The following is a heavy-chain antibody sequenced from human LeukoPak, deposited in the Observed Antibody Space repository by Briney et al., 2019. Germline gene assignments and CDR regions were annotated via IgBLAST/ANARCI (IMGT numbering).Heavy chain of an antibody. CDR2: IWYDGSNK. CDR3: ARDYYGDYLDY. CDR1: GFTFTSYS. V-gene: IGHV3-33*08. D-gene: IGHD4-17*01. Sequence: GGSLRLSCAASGFTFTSYSMNWVRQAPGKGLEWVAVIWYDGSNKYYADSVKGRFTISRDNSKNTLYLQMNSLRAEDTAVYYCARDYYGDYLDYWGQGTLVTVSS. J-gene: IGHJ4*02.